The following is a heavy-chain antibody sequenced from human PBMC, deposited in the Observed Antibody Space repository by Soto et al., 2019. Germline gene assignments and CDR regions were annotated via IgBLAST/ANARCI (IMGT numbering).Heavy chain of an antibody. J-gene: IGHJ4*02. CDR2: IIPIFGTA. CDR3: ARGGAPHYYYDSSGYYFDY. CDR1: GGTFSSYA. Sequence: SVKVSCKASGGTFSSYAISWVRQAPGQGLEWMGGIIPIFGTANYAQKFQGRVTITADKSTSTAYMELSSLRSEDTAVYYCARGGAPHYYYDSSGYYFDYWGQGTLVTVSS. V-gene: IGHV1-69*06. D-gene: IGHD3-22*01.